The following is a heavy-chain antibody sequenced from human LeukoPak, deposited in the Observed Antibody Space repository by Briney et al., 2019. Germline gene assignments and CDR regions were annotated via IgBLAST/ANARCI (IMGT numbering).Heavy chain of an antibody. D-gene: IGHD1-1*01. J-gene: IGHJ6*02. CDR1: GGSISTYY. V-gene: IGHV4-59*01. CDR2: ISSSGST. CDR3: ARAQLNSVVGFGMDV. Sequence: KPSETLSLTCTVSGGSISTYYWTWIRQPPGKGLEWIGYISSSGSTKYNPSLKSRVTISVDTSKNQFSLKLSSVTAADTAVYYCARAQLNSVVGFGMDVWGQGTTVTVSS.